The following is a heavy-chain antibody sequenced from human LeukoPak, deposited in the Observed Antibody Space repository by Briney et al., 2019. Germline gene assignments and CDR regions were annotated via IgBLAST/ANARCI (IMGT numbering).Heavy chain of an antibody. CDR3: SSVNSGCHRY. D-gene: IGHD6-19*01. Sequence: KPGGSLRLSCAASGFSVTYAWMSWVRQAPGKGLEWVGRIKSRADGGTTDYAAPVKGRFIVSRDDSTSTLYLHMNSLETDDTAMYYCSSVNSGCHRYWGQGTLVTVSP. CDR1: GFSVTYAW. V-gene: IGHV3-15*01. J-gene: IGHJ4*02. CDR2: IKSRADGGTT.